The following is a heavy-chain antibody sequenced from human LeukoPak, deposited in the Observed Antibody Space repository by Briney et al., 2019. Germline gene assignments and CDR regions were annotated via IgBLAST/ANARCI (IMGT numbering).Heavy chain of an antibody. J-gene: IGHJ4*02. CDR1: GYTFTSYG. CDR2: ISAYNGNT. Sequence: ASVKVSCKASGYTFTSYGISWVRQAPGQGLEWMGWISAYNGNTNYAQKLQGRVTMTTDTSTSTAYMELRSLRSEDTAVYYCARSRITGTKGGFDYWGQGTLVTVSS. CDR3: ARSRITGTKGGFDY. D-gene: IGHD1-7*01. V-gene: IGHV1-18*01.